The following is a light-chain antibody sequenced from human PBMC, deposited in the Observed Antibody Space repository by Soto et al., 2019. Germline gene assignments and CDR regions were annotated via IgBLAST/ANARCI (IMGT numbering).Light chain of an antibody. J-gene: IGKJ4*01. Sequence: PGERATLSCRASQSVSSYLAWYQQKPGQAPRLLIYDASNRATGIPARFSGSGSGTDFTLTISSLEPEDFAVYYCQQRSNWPPALTFGGGTKVEIK. CDR1: QSVSSY. CDR2: DAS. CDR3: QQRSNWPPALT. V-gene: IGKV3-11*01.